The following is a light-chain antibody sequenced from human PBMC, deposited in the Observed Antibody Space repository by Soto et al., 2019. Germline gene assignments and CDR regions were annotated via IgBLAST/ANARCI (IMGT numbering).Light chain of an antibody. J-gene: IGKJ4*01. V-gene: IGKV3-15*01. Sequence: EIVMTQSPATLSVSPGERATLSCRASQSVSSNLAWYQQKPGQTPRLLIYGASTRATGIPARFSGSGSGTEFTLTISSLQSEDFAVYYCQQYNKSPQPLTFGGGTKVDIK. CDR2: GAS. CDR1: QSVSSN. CDR3: QQYNKSPQPLT.